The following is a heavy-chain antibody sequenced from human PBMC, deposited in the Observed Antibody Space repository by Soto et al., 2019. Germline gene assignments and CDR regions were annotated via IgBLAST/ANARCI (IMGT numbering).Heavy chain of an antibody. J-gene: IGHJ6*02. Sequence: PGGSLRLSCAASGFTFSSYGMHWVRQAPGKGLGWVAVISYDGSNKYYADSVKGRFTISRDNSKNTLYLQMNSLRAEDTAVYYCAKESHYYDSSGYSYYYYGMDVWGQGTTVTVSS. CDR2: ISYDGSNK. CDR3: AKESHYYDSSGYSYYYYGMDV. D-gene: IGHD3-22*01. CDR1: GFTFSSYG. V-gene: IGHV3-30*18.